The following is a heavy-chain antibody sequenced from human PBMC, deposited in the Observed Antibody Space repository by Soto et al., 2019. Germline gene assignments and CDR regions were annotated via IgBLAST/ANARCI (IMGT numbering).Heavy chain of an antibody. D-gene: IGHD4-17*01. V-gene: IGHV2-5*02. CDR1: GFSLSNSGVG. CDR2: LYGDNDT. CDR3: AHCTLHDYGDYDPGTSHVFAS. Sequence: QITLKESGPSPVKPTQTLTVTCTFSGFSLSNSGVGVAWIRQPPGKALEWLALLYGDNDTRYSPSLKTRLTIATATPKTQVVLTMTNMDPVDTATYYRAHCTLHDYGDYDPGTSHVFASWGQGTLVTFSS. J-gene: IGHJ4*02.